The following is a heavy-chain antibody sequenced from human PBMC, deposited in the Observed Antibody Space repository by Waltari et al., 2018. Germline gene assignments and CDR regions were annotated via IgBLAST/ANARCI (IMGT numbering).Heavy chain of an antibody. J-gene: IGHJ4*02. D-gene: IGHD5-12*01. Sequence: QVQLQQWGAGLLKPSETLSLTCAVYGGSFSGYYWSWIRQPPGKGLEWIGEINHSGSTNYNPSLKSRVTISVDTSKNQFSLKLSSVTAADTAVYYCARGGGYGIDYWGQGTLVTVSS. CDR1: GGSFSGYY. CDR2: INHSGST. CDR3: ARGGGYGIDY. V-gene: IGHV4-34*01.